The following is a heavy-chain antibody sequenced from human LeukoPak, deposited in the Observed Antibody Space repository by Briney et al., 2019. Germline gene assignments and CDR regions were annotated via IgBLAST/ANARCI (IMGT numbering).Heavy chain of an antibody. CDR2: TSLDGSNK. Sequence: GGSLSLSCVASGFSFTNYDIHWVRQAPGRGLEWVAVTSLDGSNKLYTDTVRGRFIISRDNSKNTVYLQMDSLRAEDTAVYYCARDLTLGKPDYFDHWCQGTLVTVSS. D-gene: IGHD7-27*01. J-gene: IGHJ4*02. CDR3: ARDLTLGKPDYFDH. CDR1: GFSFTNYD. V-gene: IGHV3-30-3*01.